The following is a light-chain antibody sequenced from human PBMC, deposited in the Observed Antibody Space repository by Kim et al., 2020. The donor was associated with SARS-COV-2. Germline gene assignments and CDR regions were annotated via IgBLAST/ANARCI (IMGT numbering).Light chain of an antibody. CDR2: SNS. V-gene: IGLV1-40*01. J-gene: IGLJ3*02. Sequence: RMSNTGRAGSTNIGACYNVHWYQQLPGTAPKLLIYSNSNRPSGVPDRFSGSKSGTSASLAITGLQAEDEADYYCQSSDSSLSGSVFGGGTQLTVL. CDR1: STNIGACYN. CDR3: QSSDSSLSGSV.